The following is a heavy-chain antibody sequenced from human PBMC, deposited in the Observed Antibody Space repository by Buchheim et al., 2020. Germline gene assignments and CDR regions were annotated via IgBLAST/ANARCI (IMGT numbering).Heavy chain of an antibody. CDR1: GGTFSSYT. Sequence: QVQLVQSGAEVKKPGSSVKVSCKASGGTFSSYTISWVRQAPGQGLEWMGRIIPILGIANYAQKFQGRVTITADKSTSTAYMELSSLRSEDTAVYYSARDQADYYGSRSPPPGMDVWGQGTT. D-gene: IGHD3-10*01. CDR3: ARDQADYYGSRSPPPGMDV. J-gene: IGHJ6*02. V-gene: IGHV1-69*08. CDR2: IIPILGIA.